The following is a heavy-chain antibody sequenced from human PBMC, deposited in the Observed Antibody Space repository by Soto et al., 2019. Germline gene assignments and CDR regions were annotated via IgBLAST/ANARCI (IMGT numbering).Heavy chain of an antibody. J-gene: IGHJ4*02. CDR3: ARGPKKLIY. D-gene: IGHD2-8*01. CDR2: INDSGST. Sequence: QVQLQQWGARLLKPSETLALTCGVSGGSFSGYYWTWIRQPPGKGLEWIGAINDSGSTSYNPSLKSRVTMSVDTSKNQFSLKLDSVTAADTAVYYCARGPKKLIYWSQGTLVTVSS. CDR1: GGSFSGYY. V-gene: IGHV4-34*02.